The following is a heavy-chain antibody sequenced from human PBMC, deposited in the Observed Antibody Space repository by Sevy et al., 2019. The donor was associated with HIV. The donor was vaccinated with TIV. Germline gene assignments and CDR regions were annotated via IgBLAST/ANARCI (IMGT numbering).Heavy chain of an antibody. D-gene: IGHD6-19*01. CDR2: IHYKGTT. CDR3: AKGGGLYTD. J-gene: IGHJ4*02. Sequence: SETLSLTCGVSGGSINGDYWTWIRQPPGRGLEWIGYIHYKGTTNYNPSLKSRVTISVDTSKNQYSLKLTSVISADTAVYYCAKGGGLYTDWGQGTLVTVSS. V-gene: IGHV4-59*01. CDR1: GGSINGDY.